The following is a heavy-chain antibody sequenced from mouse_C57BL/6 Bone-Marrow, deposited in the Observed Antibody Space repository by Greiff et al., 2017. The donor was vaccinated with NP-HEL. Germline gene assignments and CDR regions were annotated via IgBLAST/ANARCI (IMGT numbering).Heavy chain of an antibody. CDR3: ARDFIYDGYSYYFDY. D-gene: IGHD2-3*01. CDR1: GYAFSSSW. V-gene: IGHV1-82*01. CDR2: IYPGDGDT. Sequence: VQLQQSGPELVKPGASVKISCKASGYAFSSSWMNWVKQRPGKGLEWIGRIYPGDGDTNYNGKFKGKATLTADKSSSTAYMQLSSLTSEDSAVYFCARDFIYDGYSYYFDYWGQGTTLTVSS. J-gene: IGHJ2*01.